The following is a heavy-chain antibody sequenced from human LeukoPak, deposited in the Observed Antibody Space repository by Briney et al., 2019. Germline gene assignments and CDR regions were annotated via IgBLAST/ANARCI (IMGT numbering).Heavy chain of an antibody. D-gene: IGHD6-13*01. CDR2: ISYDGSNK. CDR1: GFTFSDYG. CDR3: AKDRIAAAGYYYYYGMDV. Sequence: GGSLRLSCAASGFTFSDYGMHWVRQAPGKGLEWVAVISYDGSNKYYADSVKGRFTISRDNSKNTLYLQLNSLRAEDTAVYYCAKDRIAAAGYYYYYGMDVWGQGTTVTVSS. J-gene: IGHJ6*02. V-gene: IGHV3-30*18.